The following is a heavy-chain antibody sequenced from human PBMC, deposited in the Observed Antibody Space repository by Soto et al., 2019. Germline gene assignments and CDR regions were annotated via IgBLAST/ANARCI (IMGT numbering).Heavy chain of an antibody. D-gene: IGHD6-19*01. J-gene: IGHJ4*02. V-gene: IGHV4-59*01. Sequence: SETLSLTCSVSGGSISGSYWSWIRQSPGKGLEWLGYVYYTGSTNYSPSLRSRVSISVDTSKNEFSLRLSSVTAADAAVYFCARSVAVPGAHIDYWGQGTQVTVSS. CDR2: VYYTGST. CDR1: GGSISGSY. CDR3: ARSVAVPGAHIDY.